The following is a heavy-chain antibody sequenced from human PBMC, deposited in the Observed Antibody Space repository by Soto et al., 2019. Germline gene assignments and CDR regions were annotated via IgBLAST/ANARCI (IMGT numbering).Heavy chain of an antibody. CDR3: ARLSGWSRNNWVDP. CDR1: GGSISSISDY. Sequence: PSETLSLTCTVSGGSISSISDYWGWIRQPPGKGLEWIGNIYYGGTTYYNPSLKSRVTIFVDTSKKQFSLKMTSVTAADTAVYYCARLSGWSRNNWVDPWGQGILVTVSS. CDR2: IYYGGTT. J-gene: IGHJ5*02. V-gene: IGHV4-39*01. D-gene: IGHD6-19*01.